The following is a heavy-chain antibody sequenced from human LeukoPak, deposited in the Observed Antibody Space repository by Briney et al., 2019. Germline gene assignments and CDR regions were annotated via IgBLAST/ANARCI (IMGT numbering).Heavy chain of an antibody. CDR2: IVVGSGNT. Sequence: SVKVSCKASGFTFTSSAMQWVRQARGQRLEWIGWIVVGSGNTNYAQKFQERVTITRDMSTSTAYMELSSLRSEDTAVYYCAALPALEAVAYGGPGNYWGQGTLVTVSS. CDR3: AALPALEAVAYGGPGNY. J-gene: IGHJ4*02. CDR1: GFTFTSSA. V-gene: IGHV1-58*02. D-gene: IGHD4/OR15-4a*01.